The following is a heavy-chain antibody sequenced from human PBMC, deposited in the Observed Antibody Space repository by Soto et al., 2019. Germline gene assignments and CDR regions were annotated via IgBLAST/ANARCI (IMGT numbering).Heavy chain of an antibody. V-gene: IGHV3-30-3*01. D-gene: IGHD5-18*01. CDR1: GFTFSSYA. J-gene: IGHJ4*02. CDR2: ISYDGSNK. Sequence: QVQLVESGGGVVQPGRSLRLSCAASGFTFSSYAMHWVRQAPGKGLEWVAVISYDGSNKYYADSVKGRFTISRDNSKNTLYRPMSSLRAEDTAVYYCARRGYSYDPAFAYWGQGTLVTVSS. CDR3: ARRGYSYDPAFAY.